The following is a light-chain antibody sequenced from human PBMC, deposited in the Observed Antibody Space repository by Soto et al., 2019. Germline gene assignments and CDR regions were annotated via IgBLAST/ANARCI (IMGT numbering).Light chain of an antibody. CDR1: SSDVGGYNY. Sequence: QSALTQPRSVSGSPGQSVTISCTGTSSDVGGYNYVSWYQQHPSKAPKLMIYDVSKRPSGVTDRFSGSKSGNTASLTISGLEAEDEADYYCCSYAGSYTYVFGTGTKLTVL. CDR3: CSYAGSYTYV. CDR2: DVS. V-gene: IGLV2-11*01. J-gene: IGLJ1*01.